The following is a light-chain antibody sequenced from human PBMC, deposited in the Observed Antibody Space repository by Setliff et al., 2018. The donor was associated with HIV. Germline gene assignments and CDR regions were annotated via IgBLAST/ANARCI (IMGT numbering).Light chain of an antibody. CDR1: PSDVGGFTL. CDR3: FSYTNTDTVV. J-gene: IGLJ1*01. Sequence: QSVLSQPASVSGSPGQSITISCTGTPSDVGGFTLVSWYQKYPDRVPKLIIYDVSKRPSRVSDRFSGSKSANTASLTISGLQAEDEADYFCFSYTNTDTVVFGTGTKVTV. V-gene: IGLV2-14*01. CDR2: DVS.